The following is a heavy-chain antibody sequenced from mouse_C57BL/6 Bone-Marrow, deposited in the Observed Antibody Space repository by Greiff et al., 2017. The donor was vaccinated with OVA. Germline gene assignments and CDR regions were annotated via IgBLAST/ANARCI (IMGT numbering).Heavy chain of an antibody. CDR1: GFNIKDYY. Sequence: VQLKESGAELVKPGASVKLSCTASGFNIKDYYMHWVKQRTEQGLEWIGRIDPEDGETKYAQKFQGKATITADTSSNTAYLQLSSLTSEDTAVYYCARSYDYDERGWFAYWGQGTLVTVSA. D-gene: IGHD2-4*01. J-gene: IGHJ3*01. V-gene: IGHV14-2*01. CDR3: ARSYDYDERGWFAY. CDR2: IDPEDGET.